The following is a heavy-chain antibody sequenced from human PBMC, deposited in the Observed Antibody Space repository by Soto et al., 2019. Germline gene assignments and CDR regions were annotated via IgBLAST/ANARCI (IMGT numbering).Heavy chain of an antibody. V-gene: IGHV4-59*01. Sequence: SETLSLTCTVSGGSISSYYWSWIRQPPGKGLEWIGYIYYSGSTNYNPSLKSRVTISVDTSKNQFSLKLSSVTAADTAVYYCAREGGPTHGFDYWGQGTLVTVSS. J-gene: IGHJ4*02. D-gene: IGHD2-15*01. CDR3: AREGGPTHGFDY. CDR2: IYYSGST. CDR1: GGSISSYY.